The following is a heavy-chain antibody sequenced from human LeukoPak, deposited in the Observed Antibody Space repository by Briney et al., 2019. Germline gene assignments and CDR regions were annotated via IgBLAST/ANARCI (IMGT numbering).Heavy chain of an antibody. CDR1: GFTFSSYG. Sequence: AGGSLRLSCAASGFTFSSYGMRWVRQAPGKGLEWVAVISYDGSNKYYADSVKGRFTISRDNSKNTLYLQMNSLRAEDTAVYYCAKLGTAMATDAFDIWGQGTMATVSS. J-gene: IGHJ3*02. CDR3: AKLGTAMATDAFDI. CDR2: ISYDGSNK. D-gene: IGHD5-18*01. V-gene: IGHV3-30*18.